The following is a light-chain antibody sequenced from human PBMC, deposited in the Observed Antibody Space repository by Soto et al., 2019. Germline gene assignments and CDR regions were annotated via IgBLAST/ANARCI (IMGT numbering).Light chain of an antibody. Sequence: DIQMTQSPSTLSGSVGGRVTITCRASQTISSWLAWYQQKPGKAPKLLIYKASTLKSGVPSRFSGSGSGTEFTLTISSLQPDDFATYYCQHYISYSEAFGQGTKVDIK. CDR1: QTISSW. V-gene: IGKV1-5*03. CDR2: KAS. CDR3: QHYISYSEA. J-gene: IGKJ1*01.